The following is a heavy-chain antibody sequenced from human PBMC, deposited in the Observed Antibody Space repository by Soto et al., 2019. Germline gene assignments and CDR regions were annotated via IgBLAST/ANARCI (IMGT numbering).Heavy chain of an antibody. J-gene: IGHJ5*02. CDR3: VRDYLLTGFDT. Sequence: PSETLSLTCTVSNGSIGTYYWTWVLQPPGKGLEWIGYVYYSGSTNYNPSLKSRVGMSIDTSKNQFSLELKSVTAADTATYFCVRDYLLTGFDTWGQGTLVTVSS. CDR1: NGSIGTYY. D-gene: IGHD3-9*01. V-gene: IGHV4-59*01. CDR2: VYYSGST.